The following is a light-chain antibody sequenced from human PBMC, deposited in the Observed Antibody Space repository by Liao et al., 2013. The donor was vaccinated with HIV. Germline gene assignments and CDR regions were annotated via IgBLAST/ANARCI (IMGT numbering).Light chain of an antibody. CDR3: QAWDRNTAI. J-gene: IGLJ2*01. V-gene: IGLV3-21*01. CDR2: YDS. CDR1: NIGDKR. Sequence: SYELTQPPSESVAPGGTARIKCRGVNIGDKRVHWYQQKPGQAPVVVISYDSDRPSGIPARFSGSKSGNSATLTISSVEAGDEAEYYCQAWDRNTAIFGGGTKLTVL.